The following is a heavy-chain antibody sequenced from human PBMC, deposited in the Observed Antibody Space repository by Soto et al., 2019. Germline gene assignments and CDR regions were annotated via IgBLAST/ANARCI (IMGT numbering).Heavy chain of an antibody. CDR1: GFTFSSFW. CDR2: ASPDGTST. J-gene: IGHJ5*02. Sequence: VRLVESGGGLVQPGGSLRLSCAASGFTFSSFWMHWVRQVPGKGLVWVSRASPDGTSTSYADSVKGRFIISRDNARNTLYMQMNSLRDEDTAVYFCAKGYYYDGSGYYGGLDPWGQGTLVTVSS. D-gene: IGHD3-22*01. CDR3: AKGYYYDGSGYYGGLDP. V-gene: IGHV3-74*01.